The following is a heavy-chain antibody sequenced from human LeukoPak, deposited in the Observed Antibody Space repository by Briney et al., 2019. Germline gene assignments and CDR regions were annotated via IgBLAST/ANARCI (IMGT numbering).Heavy chain of an antibody. CDR3: ARGYCSSTSCYPYYFDY. CDR1: GFTFSSYS. D-gene: IGHD2-2*01. CDR2: ISSSSSYI. V-gene: IGHV3-21*01. Sequence: PGGSLRLSCAASGFTFSSYSMNWVRQAPGKGLEWVSSISSSSSYIYYADSVKGRFTIFRDNAKNSLYLQMNSLRAEDTAVYYCARGYCSSTSCYPYYFDYWGQGTLITVSS. J-gene: IGHJ4*02.